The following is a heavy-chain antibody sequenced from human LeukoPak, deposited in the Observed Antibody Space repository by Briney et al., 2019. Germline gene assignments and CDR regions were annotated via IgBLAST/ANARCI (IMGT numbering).Heavy chain of an antibody. CDR2: SGST. CDR1: GDSISNYY. V-gene: IGHV4-59*01. Sequence: SETLSLTCTVSGDSISNYYWSWIRQPPGKGLEWIGYSGSTNYNPSLKSRVTISVDTSKNQFSLKLSSVTAADTAVYYCARFPCSTSCYHGDYWGQGTLVTVSS. CDR3: ARFPCSTSCYHGDY. J-gene: IGHJ4*02. D-gene: IGHD2-2*01.